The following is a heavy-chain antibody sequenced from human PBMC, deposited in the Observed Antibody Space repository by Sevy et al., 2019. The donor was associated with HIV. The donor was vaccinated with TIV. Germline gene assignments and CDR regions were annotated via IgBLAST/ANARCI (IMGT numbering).Heavy chain of an antibody. CDR2: IWFDGSNT. J-gene: IGHJ4*02. Sequence: GGSLRLSCAASGFTFSSYAMHWVRQAPGKGLEWVAVIWFDGSNTFYADSVKGRFTISRDIAKNTLHLQMNSLRAEDTAVYYCARDLEFYDYGAYGPSFMPDYWGQGTLVTVSS. CDR1: GFTFSSYA. V-gene: IGHV3-30*04. CDR3: ARDLEFYDYGAYGPSFMPDY. D-gene: IGHD4-17*01.